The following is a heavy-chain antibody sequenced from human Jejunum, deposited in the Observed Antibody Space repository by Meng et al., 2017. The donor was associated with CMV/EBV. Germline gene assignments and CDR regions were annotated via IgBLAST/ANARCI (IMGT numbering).Heavy chain of an antibody. Sequence: CEVSGYRFTDYWLAWVSQVPGKGLECMGVIFPGDSDSRYSPSFQGQVTISADKSINTAYLHFSTLKASDTAIYYCARRHGSYDLDSWGQGTLVTVSS. D-gene: IGHD1-26*01. V-gene: IGHV5-51*01. CDR3: ARRHGSYDLDS. CDR2: IFPGDSDS. J-gene: IGHJ4*02. CDR1: GYRFTDYW.